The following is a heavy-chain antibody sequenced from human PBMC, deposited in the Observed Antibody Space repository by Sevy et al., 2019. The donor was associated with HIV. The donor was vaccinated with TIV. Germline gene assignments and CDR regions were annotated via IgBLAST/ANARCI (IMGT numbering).Heavy chain of an antibody. V-gene: IGHV3-53*01. J-gene: IGHJ4*02. CDR1: GFTVSSNY. CDR3: ARARRSSLLWFGELFDY. Sequence: GGSLRLSCAASGFTVSSNYMSWVRQAPGKGLEWVSVIYSGGSTYYADSVKGRFTISRDNSKNTLFLQMNSRRAEDTAVYYCARARRSSLLWFGELFDYWGQGTLVTVSS. D-gene: IGHD3-10*01. CDR2: IYSGGST.